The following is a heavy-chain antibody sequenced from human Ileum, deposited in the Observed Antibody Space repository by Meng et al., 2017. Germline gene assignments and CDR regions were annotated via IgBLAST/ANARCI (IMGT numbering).Heavy chain of an antibody. CDR3: ARDGDRGFCSGGSCHAYGMDV. J-gene: IGHJ6*02. V-gene: IGHV3-48*03. Sequence: GESLKISCAASGFSLSTYEMNWVRQAPGKGLEWVAHISASDSSTYYADSMKGRFTISRDNAKNSVYLQMDSLTAEDTAVYYCARDGDRGFCSGGSCHAYGMDVWGQGTTVTVSS. CDR2: ISASDSST. CDR1: GFSLSTYE. D-gene: IGHD2-15*01.